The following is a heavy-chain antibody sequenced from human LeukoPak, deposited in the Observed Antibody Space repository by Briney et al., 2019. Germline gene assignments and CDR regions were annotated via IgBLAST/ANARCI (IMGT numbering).Heavy chain of an antibody. CDR3: VRDADFYKGDY. Sequence: GGSLRLSCAASGFTFSQYSINWVRQAPGKGLEWVSHLRYTGETFYADSVKGRFTISRDNVRNSLYLQMNSLRAEDTAMYYCVRDADFYKGDYWGQGTLVTVSS. V-gene: IGHV3-48*01. CDR2: LRYTGET. J-gene: IGHJ4*02. CDR1: GFTFSQYS. D-gene: IGHD5-24*01.